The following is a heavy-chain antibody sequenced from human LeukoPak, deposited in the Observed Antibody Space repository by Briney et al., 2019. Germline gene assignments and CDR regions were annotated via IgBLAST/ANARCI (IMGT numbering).Heavy chain of an antibody. D-gene: IGHD3-22*01. V-gene: IGHV4-4*07. CDR2: IYTSGST. J-gene: IGHJ4*02. Sequence: SETLSLTRIVSGGSISSYYWSWIRQPAGKGLEWIGRIYTSGSTNYNPSLKSRVTMSVDTSKNQFSLKLSSVTAADTAVYYCARDYYDSSGYYYDYWGQGTLVTVSS. CDR1: GGSISSYY. CDR3: ARDYYDSSGYYYDY.